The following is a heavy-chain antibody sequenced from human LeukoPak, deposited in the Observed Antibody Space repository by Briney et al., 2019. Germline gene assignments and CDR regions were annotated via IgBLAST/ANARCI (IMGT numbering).Heavy chain of an antibody. CDR3: TTTSPTFDY. CDR1: GFTFSSYA. Sequence: GGSLRLSCAASGFTFSSYAMNWVRQAPGKGLEWVGRIRSKANSYATAYAASVKGRFTISRDDSKNTAYLQMNSLKTEDTAVYYCTTTSPTFDYWGQGTLVTVSS. V-gene: IGHV3-73*01. CDR2: IRSKANSYAT. J-gene: IGHJ4*02.